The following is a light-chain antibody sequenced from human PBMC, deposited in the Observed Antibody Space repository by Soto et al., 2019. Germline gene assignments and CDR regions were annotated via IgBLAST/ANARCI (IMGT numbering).Light chain of an antibody. Sequence: DVVMTQSPLSLPVTLGQPASISCRSSQSLIHSDGDTYLNWFQQRPGQSPRRLIYKVSDRDSGVPARFTGSGSGTDFTLKISRVEAEDVAVYYCMQGTHWPWTLGQGTEVEIK. CDR1: QSLIHSDGDTY. CDR3: MQGTHWPWT. J-gene: IGKJ1*01. CDR2: KVS. V-gene: IGKV2-30*02.